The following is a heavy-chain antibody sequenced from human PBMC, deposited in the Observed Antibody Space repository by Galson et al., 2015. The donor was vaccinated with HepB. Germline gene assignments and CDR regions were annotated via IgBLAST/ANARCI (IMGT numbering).Heavy chain of an antibody. CDR2: ISSNGGST. V-gene: IGHV3-64D*06. J-gene: IGHJ4*01. D-gene: IGHD3-22*01. Sequence: SLRLSCAASGFTFSSYAIHWVRQAPGKGLEYVSAISSNGGSTYYADSVKGRFTISRDNSKNTLYLQMSSLRAEDTAVYYCVKTRTYDSSGYLLWGHGTLVTVSS. CDR3: VKTRTYDSSGYLL. CDR1: GFTFSSYA.